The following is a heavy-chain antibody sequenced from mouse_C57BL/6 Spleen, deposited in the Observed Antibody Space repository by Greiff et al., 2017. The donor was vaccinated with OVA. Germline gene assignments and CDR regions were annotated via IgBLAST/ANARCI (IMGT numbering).Heavy chain of an antibody. D-gene: IGHD1-1*01. J-gene: IGHJ2*01. CDR1: GFTFSSYA. Sequence: EVQVVESGGGLVKPGGSLKLSCAASGFTFSSYAMSWVRQTPEKRLEWVATISDGGSYTYYPDNVKGRFTISRDNAKNNLYLQMSHLKSEDTAMYYCARDEDTTGYWGQGTTLTVSS. CDR3: ARDEDTTGY. CDR2: ISDGGSYT. V-gene: IGHV5-4*01.